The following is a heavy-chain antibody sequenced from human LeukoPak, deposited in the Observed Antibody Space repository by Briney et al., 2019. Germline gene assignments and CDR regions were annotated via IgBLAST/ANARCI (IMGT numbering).Heavy chain of an antibody. CDR3: ARAGRDFWSGYLLDY. CDR1: GFTFSDYY. CDR2: IKQDGSEK. J-gene: IGHJ4*02. Sequence: GGSLRLSCAASGFTFSDYYMSWIRQAPGKGLEWVANIKQDGSEKYYVDSVKGRFTISRDNAKNSLYLQMNSLRAEDTAVYYCARAGRDFWSGYLLDYWGQGTLVTVSS. V-gene: IGHV3-7*01. D-gene: IGHD3-3*01.